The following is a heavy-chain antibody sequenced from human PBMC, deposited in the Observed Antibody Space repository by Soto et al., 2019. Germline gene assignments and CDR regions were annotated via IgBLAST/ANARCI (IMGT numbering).Heavy chain of an antibody. CDR2: IYYSGST. J-gene: IGHJ4*02. D-gene: IGHD2-2*01. V-gene: IGHV4-31*03. CDR1: GGSINSGGYY. Sequence: SETLSLTCTVSGGSINSGGYYWNWIRQHPGKGLEWIGYIYYSGSTYYNPSLKSRVTISVDTSKNQFSLKLSSVTAADTAVYHCARSQLRLIYFDYWGQGTLVTVSS. CDR3: ARSQLRLIYFDY.